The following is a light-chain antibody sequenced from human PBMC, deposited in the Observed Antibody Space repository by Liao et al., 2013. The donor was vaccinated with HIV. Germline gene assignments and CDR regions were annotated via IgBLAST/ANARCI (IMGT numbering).Light chain of an antibody. CDR2: HDT. CDR3: QAWDSSAEVV. J-gene: IGLJ2*01. V-gene: IGLV3-21*01. Sequence: SYVLTQPSSLSVAPGKTARMTCGGNSIGSKSVHWYQQKPGQAPVLVISHDTDRPSGIPARFSASNSGNTATLTISGTQPVDEAEYFCQAWDSSAEVVFGGGTKLTVL. CDR1: SIGSKS.